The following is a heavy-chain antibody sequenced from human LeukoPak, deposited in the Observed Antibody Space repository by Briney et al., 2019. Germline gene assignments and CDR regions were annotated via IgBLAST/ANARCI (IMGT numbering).Heavy chain of an antibody. V-gene: IGHV4-61*01. CDR3: AREYSGFDY. CDR1: GDPITSNSNYK. J-gene: IGHJ4*02. CDR2: IYYSGTT. Sequence: SETLSLTCTVSGDPITSNSNYKWTWLRQPPGKGLEWIGYIYYSGTTNYNPSLKSRVSISVDTSRNQFSLKLSSVTAADTAVYYCAREYSGFDYWGQGTLVTVSS. D-gene: IGHD6-13*01.